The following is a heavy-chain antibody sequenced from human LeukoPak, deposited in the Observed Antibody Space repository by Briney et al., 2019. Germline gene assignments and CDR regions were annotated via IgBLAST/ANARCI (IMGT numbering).Heavy chain of an antibody. CDR3: ARDLGYSYGDY. J-gene: IGHJ4*02. CDR1: GYSISSGYY. Sequence: PSETLSLTCAVSGYSISSGYYWSWIRQPPGKGLEWIGYIYYSGSTNYNPSLKSRVTISVDTSKNQFSLKLSSVTAADTAVYYCARDLGYSYGDYWGQGTLVTVSS. D-gene: IGHD5-18*01. CDR2: IYYSGST. V-gene: IGHV4-61*01.